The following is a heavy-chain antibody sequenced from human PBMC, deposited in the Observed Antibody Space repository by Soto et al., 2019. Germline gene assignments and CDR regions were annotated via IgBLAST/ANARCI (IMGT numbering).Heavy chain of an antibody. CDR2: FDPEDGET. J-gene: IGHJ5*02. V-gene: IGHV1-24*01. CDR3: AREEWQLQRSWDGFDP. CDR1: GYTLTELS. D-gene: IGHD3-10*01. Sequence: ASVKVSCKVSGYTLTELSMHWVRQAPGKGLEWMGGFDPEDGETIYAQKFQGRVTMTEDTSTDTAYMELSSLRSEDTAVYYCAREEWQLQRSWDGFDPWGQGTLVTVSS.